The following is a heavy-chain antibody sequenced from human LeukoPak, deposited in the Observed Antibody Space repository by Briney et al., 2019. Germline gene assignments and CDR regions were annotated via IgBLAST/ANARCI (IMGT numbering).Heavy chain of an antibody. Sequence: PSETLSLTCTVSGGSSSSSSYYWGWIRQPPGKGLEWIGSIYYSGSTSYNPSLKSRVTISVDTSKNQFSLKLSSVTAADTAVYYCARTYYDFWSGSTDAFDIWGQGTMVTVSS. V-gene: IGHV4-39*01. CDR1: GGSSSSSSYY. J-gene: IGHJ3*02. CDR2: IYYSGST. D-gene: IGHD3-3*01. CDR3: ARTYYDFWSGSTDAFDI.